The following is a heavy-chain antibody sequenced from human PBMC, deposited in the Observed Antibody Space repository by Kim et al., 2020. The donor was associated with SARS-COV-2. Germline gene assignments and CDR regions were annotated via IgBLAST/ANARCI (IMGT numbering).Heavy chain of an antibody. Sequence: GGSLRLSCAASGFTFSNAWMSWVRQAPGKGLEWVGRIKSKTDGGTTDYAAPVKGRFTISRDDSKNTLYLQMNSLKTEDTAVYYCTTEEAAAGLFDYWGQGTLVTVSS. CDR3: TTEEAAAGLFDY. D-gene: IGHD6-13*01. J-gene: IGHJ4*02. CDR1: GFTFSNAW. CDR2: IKSKTDGGTT. V-gene: IGHV3-15*01.